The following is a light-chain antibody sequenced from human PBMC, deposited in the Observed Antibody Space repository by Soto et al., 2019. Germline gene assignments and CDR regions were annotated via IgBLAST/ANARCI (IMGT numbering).Light chain of an antibody. J-gene: IGKJ3*01. CDR1: QSVNSY. V-gene: IGKV3-11*01. Sequence: EIVLTQSPATVSLSPGERATLSCRASQSVNSYLAWYQQKPGQAPRLLIYDASNRATGIPARFSGSGSGTDFTLTISSLEPEDFAVYYCQQRSDWPPFTFGPGTKVA. CDR3: QQRSDWPPFT. CDR2: DAS.